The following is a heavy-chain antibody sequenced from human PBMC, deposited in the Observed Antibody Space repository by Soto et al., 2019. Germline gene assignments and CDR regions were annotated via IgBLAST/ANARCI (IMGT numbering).Heavy chain of an antibody. CDR2: ISWNSGSI. J-gene: IGHJ2*01. CDR3: AKDGGGSRWSLGSNWYFDL. Sequence: DVQLVESGGGLVQPGRSLRLSCAASGFTFDDYAMHWFRQAPGKGLEWVSGISWNSGSIGYADSVKGRFTISRDNAKNXLXXQMNSLRAEDTALYYCAKDGGGSRWSLGSNWYFDLWGRGTLVTVSS. D-gene: IGHD6-13*01. CDR1: GFTFDDYA. V-gene: IGHV3-9*01.